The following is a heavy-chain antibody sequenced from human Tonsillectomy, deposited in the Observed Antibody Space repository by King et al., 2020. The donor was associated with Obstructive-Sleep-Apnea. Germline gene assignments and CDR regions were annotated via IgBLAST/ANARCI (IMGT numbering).Heavy chain of an antibody. V-gene: IGHV3-23*04. D-gene: IGHD2-21*02. CDR2: ISGNAVVT. CDR3: AKSSDRDSYRYLDL. Sequence: VQLVESGGGLVQPGGSLRLSCAASGFNFGNYAMTWVRQVPGKGLEWVSHISGNAVVTAYTNSVNDRFTISRDNAKNALFLQMSSLRVEATAVYYCAKSSDRDSYRYLDLWGRGTLVTVSS. J-gene: IGHJ2*01. CDR1: GFNFGNYA.